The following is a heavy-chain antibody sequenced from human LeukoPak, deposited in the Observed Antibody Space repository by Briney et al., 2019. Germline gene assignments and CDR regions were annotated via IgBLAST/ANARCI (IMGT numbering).Heavy chain of an antibody. D-gene: IGHD3-22*01. CDR2: IYTSGST. CDR1: GGSISSYY. Sequence: SETLSLTCTVSGGSISSYYWSWIRQPAGKGLEWIGRIYTSGSTNYNPSLKSRVTMSVDTSKNQFSLKLSSVTAADTAVYYCARSKNYYDSSGYPDDAFDIWGQGTMVTVSS. J-gene: IGHJ3*02. V-gene: IGHV4-4*07. CDR3: ARSKNYYDSSGYPDDAFDI.